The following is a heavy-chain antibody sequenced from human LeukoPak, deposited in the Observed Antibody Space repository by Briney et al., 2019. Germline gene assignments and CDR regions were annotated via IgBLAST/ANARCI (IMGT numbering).Heavy chain of an antibody. Sequence: ASVKVSCKASGYTFTSYGISWVRQAPGQGLEWMGWISAYNGNTNYAQKLQGRVTMTTDTSTSTAYMELRSLRSDDTAVYYCARDISDSSGPNWFDPWGQGTLATVSS. CDR3: ARDISDSSGPNWFDP. V-gene: IGHV1-18*01. CDR1: GYTFTSYG. CDR2: ISAYNGNT. J-gene: IGHJ5*02. D-gene: IGHD3-22*01.